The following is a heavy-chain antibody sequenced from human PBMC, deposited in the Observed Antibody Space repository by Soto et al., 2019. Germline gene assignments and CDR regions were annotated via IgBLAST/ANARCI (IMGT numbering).Heavy chain of an antibody. D-gene: IGHD1-20*01. CDR1: GYSFTSYD. Sequence: QVQLVQSGAEVKKPGASVKVSCKASGYSFTSYDINWVRQASGQGLEWLGWMTPVSGETGYAQKFQGRVSMTRETSTSTAYVELSSLTYEDSAIYYCARNKWNTGDFDYWGHGTLVTVSS. CDR2: MTPVSGET. CDR3: ARNKWNTGDFDY. V-gene: IGHV1-8*01. J-gene: IGHJ4*01.